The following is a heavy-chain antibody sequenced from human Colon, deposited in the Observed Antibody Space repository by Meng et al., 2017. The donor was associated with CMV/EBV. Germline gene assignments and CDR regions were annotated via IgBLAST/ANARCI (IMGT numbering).Heavy chain of an antibody. CDR2: ISSSSSYI. V-gene: IGHV3-21*01. J-gene: IGHJ4*02. Sequence: GESLKISCAASGFTFSSYSMNWVRQAPGKGLEWVSSISSSSSYIYYADSVKGRFTISRDNAKNSLYLQMNSLRAEDTAVYYCVVKGSAWFDYWGQGTLVTVSS. CDR3: VVKGSAWFDY. CDR1: GFTFSSYS. D-gene: IGHD2-21*01.